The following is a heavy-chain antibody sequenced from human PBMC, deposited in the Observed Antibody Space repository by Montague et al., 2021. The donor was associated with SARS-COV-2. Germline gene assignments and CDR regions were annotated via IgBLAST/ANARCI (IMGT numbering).Heavy chain of an antibody. V-gene: IGHV4-59*08. CDR1: GGSISSYY. D-gene: IGHD2-15*01. CDR3: ARLEAGDCSGGSCYSSWFDP. CDR2: IDYSGST. Sequence: SETLSLTCTVSGGSISSYYWSWIRQPPGKGLEWIGYIDYSGSTNYNPSLKSRVTISVDTSKNQFSLKLSSVTAADTAVYYCARLEAGDCSGGSCYSSWFDPWGQGTLATVSS. J-gene: IGHJ5*02.